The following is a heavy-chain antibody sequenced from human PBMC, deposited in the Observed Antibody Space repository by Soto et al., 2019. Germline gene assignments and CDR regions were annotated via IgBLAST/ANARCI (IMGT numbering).Heavy chain of an antibody. V-gene: IGHV4-61*01. CDR3: ARGHLYYYGSGSYYFDY. J-gene: IGHJ4*02. Sequence: ETLSLTCTVSGGSVSSGSYYWSWIRQPPGKGLEWIGYIYYSGSTNYNPSLKSRVTISVDTSKNQFSLKLSSVTAADTAVYYCARGHLYYYGSGSYYFDYWGQGTLVTVSS. D-gene: IGHD3-10*01. CDR2: IYYSGST. CDR1: GGSVSSGSYY.